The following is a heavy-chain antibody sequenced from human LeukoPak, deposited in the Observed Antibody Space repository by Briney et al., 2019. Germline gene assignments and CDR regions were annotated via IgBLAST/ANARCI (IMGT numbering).Heavy chain of an antibody. Sequence: GGSLRLSCAGSGFRFNTYAMSWVRQAPGKGLEWVSSNSGSGDRTYYADSVKGRFTISRDNAKNSLYLQMNSLRAEDTAVYYCARDKDIVVVPAAPRDAFDIWGQGTMVTVSS. D-gene: IGHD2-2*01. CDR1: GFRFNTYA. V-gene: IGHV3-23*01. CDR2: NSGSGDRT. CDR3: ARDKDIVVVPAAPRDAFDI. J-gene: IGHJ3*02.